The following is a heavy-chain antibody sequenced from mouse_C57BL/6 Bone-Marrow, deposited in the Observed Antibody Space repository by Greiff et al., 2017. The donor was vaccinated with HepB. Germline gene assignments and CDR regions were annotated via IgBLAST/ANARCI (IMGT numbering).Heavy chain of an antibody. V-gene: IGHV1-55*01. CDR2: IYPGSGST. Sequence: QVQLQQPGAELVKPGASVKMSCKASGYTFTSYWITWVKQRPGQGLEWIGDIYPGSGSTNYNEKFKSKATLTVDTSSSTAYMQRSSLTSEDSAVYYCARDYGSSYWFAYWGQGTLVTVSA. J-gene: IGHJ3*01. CDR1: GYTFTSYW. D-gene: IGHD1-1*01. CDR3: ARDYGSSYWFAY.